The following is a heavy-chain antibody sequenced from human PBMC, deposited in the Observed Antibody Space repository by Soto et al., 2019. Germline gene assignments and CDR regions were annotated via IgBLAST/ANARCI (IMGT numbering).Heavy chain of an antibody. CDR2: ISYSGST. CDR3: ARGSDGDYSDY. Sequence: SETLSLTCSVSGGSSGNYYWSWIRQPPGKGLEWIGYISYSGSTNYNPSLKSRGTISQDTSKKQFSLKLSSVTAADTAVYYCARGSDGDYSDYWGQGTLVTVSS. D-gene: IGHD3-16*01. CDR1: GGSSGNYY. V-gene: IGHV4-59*01. J-gene: IGHJ4*02.